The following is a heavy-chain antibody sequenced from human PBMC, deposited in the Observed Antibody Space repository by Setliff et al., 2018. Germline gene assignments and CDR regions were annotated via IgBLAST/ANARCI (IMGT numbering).Heavy chain of an antibody. J-gene: IGHJ6*01. Sequence: ASVKVSCKTSGYSFSDSAVNWVRQAPGQGLEWVGWISGYDGNTKYAQNLHGRVTMTTDTSTTTAYMELRSLRSDDTAVYYCARERIYDGLNYNGMDVWGQGTTVTVSS. CDR1: GYSFSDSA. V-gene: IGHV1-18*01. D-gene: IGHD3-3*01. CDR3: ARERIYDGLNYNGMDV. CDR2: ISGYDGNT.